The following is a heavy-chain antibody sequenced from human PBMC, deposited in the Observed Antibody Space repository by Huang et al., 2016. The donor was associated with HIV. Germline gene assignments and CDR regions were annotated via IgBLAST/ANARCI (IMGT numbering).Heavy chain of an antibody. CDR1: GFTFSDYY. CDR3: ARKGRDDFWSGYPDY. CDR2: ISSTGNTI. Sequence: QVQLLKSGGGLVKPGVSLRLSCAASGFTFSDYYMSWIRQAPGKGLEWVSYISSTGNTIYYPDSVKGRFTISRDNAKNSLFLQMNSLRAEDTAIYYCARKGRDDFWSGYPDYWGQGTLVTVSS. D-gene: IGHD3-3*01. V-gene: IGHV3-11*04. J-gene: IGHJ4*02.